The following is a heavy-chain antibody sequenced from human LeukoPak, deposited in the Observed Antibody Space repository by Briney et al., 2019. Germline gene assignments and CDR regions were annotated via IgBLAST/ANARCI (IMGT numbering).Heavy chain of an antibody. CDR2: IYYSEST. CDR1: GGSISSGDYY. J-gene: IGHJ4*02. D-gene: IGHD4-17*01. V-gene: IGHV4-30-4*01. CDR3: ARDRLSYGDPYYFDY. Sequence: PSETLSLTCTVSGGSISSGDYYWSWIRQPPGKGLEWIGYIYYSESTYYNPSLKSRVTISVDTSKNQFSLKLSSVTAADTAVYYCARDRLSYGDPYYFDYWGQGTLVTVSS.